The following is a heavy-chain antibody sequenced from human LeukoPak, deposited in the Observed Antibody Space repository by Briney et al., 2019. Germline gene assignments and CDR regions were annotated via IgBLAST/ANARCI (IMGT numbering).Heavy chain of an antibody. J-gene: IGHJ4*02. CDR1: GGSISSYY. V-gene: IGHV4-59*01. CDR3: ARTLTVFGVVIIWIFDY. D-gene: IGHD3-3*01. Sequence: SETLSLTCAVSGGSISSYYWSWIRQPPGKGLEWIGYIYYSGSTNYNPSLKSRVTISVDTSKNQFSLKLSSVTAADTAVYYCARTLTVFGVVIIWIFDYWGQGTLVTVSS. CDR2: IYYSGST.